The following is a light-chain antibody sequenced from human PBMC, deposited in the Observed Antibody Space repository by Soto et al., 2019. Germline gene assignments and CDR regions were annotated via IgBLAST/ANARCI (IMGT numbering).Light chain of an antibody. Sequence: QSVLTQPASVSGSPGQSITISCTGTSSDIGGYNSVSWYQQHPGKAPKLVIYAVNNRPSGVSSRFSGSKSGNTASLTMSGLQAEDEDTYYCSSYTTSSTLFGTGTKVTVL. V-gene: IGLV2-14*01. CDR1: SSDIGGYNS. CDR2: AVN. J-gene: IGLJ1*01. CDR3: SSYTTSSTL.